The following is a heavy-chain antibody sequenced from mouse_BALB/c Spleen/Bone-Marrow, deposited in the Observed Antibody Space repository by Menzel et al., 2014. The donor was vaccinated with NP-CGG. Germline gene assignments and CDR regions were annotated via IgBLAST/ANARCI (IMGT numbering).Heavy chain of an antibody. CDR1: GYTFTSYY. CDR2: INPSNGGT. Sequence: VQLQQSGAELVKPGASVKLSCKASGYTFTSYYIYWVKQRPGQGLEWIGEINPSNGGTNFNEKFKSKPTLTVDKSSSTAYMQLSSLTSEDSAVYYCTRSRRAMDYWGQGTSVTVS. D-gene: IGHD2-12*01. V-gene: IGHV1S81*02. CDR3: TRSRRAMDY. J-gene: IGHJ4*01.